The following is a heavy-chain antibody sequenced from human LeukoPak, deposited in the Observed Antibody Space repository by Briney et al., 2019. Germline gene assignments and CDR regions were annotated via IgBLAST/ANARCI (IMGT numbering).Heavy chain of an antibody. V-gene: IGHV3-23*01. Sequence: GGSLRLSCAASGFTFSSYALGWVRQAPGKGLEWVSTISASGGSTYYADSVKGRSAISRDSSKNTLYLQMSSLRADDTAVYYCAKVRPTVPQADFDYWGQGTLVTVSS. CDR1: GFTFSSYA. CDR2: ISASGGST. J-gene: IGHJ4*02. CDR3: AKVRPTVPQADFDY. D-gene: IGHD4-17*01.